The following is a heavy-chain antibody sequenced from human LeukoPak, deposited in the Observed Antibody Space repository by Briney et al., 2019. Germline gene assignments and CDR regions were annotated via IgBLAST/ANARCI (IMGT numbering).Heavy chain of an antibody. D-gene: IGHD5-12*01. Sequence: SETLSLTCTVSGGSISSSSYYWGWIRQPAGKGLEWIGRIYTSGSTNYNPSLKSRVTMSVDTSKNQFSLKLSSVTAADTAVYYCAREDGLYSGYGIFDYWGQGTLVTVSS. V-gene: IGHV4-61*02. J-gene: IGHJ4*02. CDR3: AREDGLYSGYGIFDY. CDR1: GGSISSSSYY. CDR2: IYTSGST.